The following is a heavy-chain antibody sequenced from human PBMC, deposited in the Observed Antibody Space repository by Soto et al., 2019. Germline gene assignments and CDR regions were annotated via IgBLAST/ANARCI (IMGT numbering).Heavy chain of an antibody. J-gene: IGHJ2*01. CDR2: IIPIFGTA. D-gene: IGHD4-17*01. CDR1: GGTFSSYA. CDR3: ARGATVVLYWYFDL. Sequence: RASVKVSCKASGGTFSSYAISWVRQAPGQGLEWMGGIIPIFGTANYAQKFQGRVTITADESTSTAYMELSSLRSEDTAVYYCARGATVVLYWYFDLWGRGTLVTVSS. V-gene: IGHV1-69*13.